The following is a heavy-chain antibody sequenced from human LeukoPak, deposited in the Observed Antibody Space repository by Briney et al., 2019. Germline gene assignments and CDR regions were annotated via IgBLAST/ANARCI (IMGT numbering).Heavy chain of an antibody. V-gene: IGHV3-30*18. CDR3: TKDSSGAIDY. CDR2: MSYDGSYK. J-gene: IGHJ4*02. D-gene: IGHD6-25*01. CDR1: GFTFSSYG. Sequence: PGRSLGLSCAASGFTFSSYGMHWVRQAPGKGLEWVSFMSYDGSYKYYADSVKGRFTISRDTPKNTLYLQMNSLRAEDTAVYYCTKDSSGAIDYWGQGTLVTVSS.